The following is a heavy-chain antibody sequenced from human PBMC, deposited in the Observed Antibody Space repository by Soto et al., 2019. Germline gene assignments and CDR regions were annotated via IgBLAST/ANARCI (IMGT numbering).Heavy chain of an antibody. CDR1: GFTFSSYA. J-gene: IGHJ3*02. CDR2: ISYDGSNK. Sequence: GGSLRLSCAASGFTFSSYAMHWVRQAPGKGLEWVAVISYDGSNKYYADSVKGRFTISRDNSKNTLYLQMNSLRAEDTAVYYCARTLELRSVAFDIWGQGTMVTVSS. D-gene: IGHD1-7*01. V-gene: IGHV3-30-3*01. CDR3: ARTLELRSVAFDI.